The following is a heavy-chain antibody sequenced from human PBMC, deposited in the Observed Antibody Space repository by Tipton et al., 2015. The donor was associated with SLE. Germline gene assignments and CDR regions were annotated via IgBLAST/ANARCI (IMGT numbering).Heavy chain of an antibody. CDR3: AKGGTGKFDY. D-gene: IGHD7-27*01. CDR2: IDNDGSDT. V-gene: IGHV3-74*01. J-gene: IGHJ4*02. CDR1: GFTFSSHW. Sequence: GSLRLSCAASGFTFSSHWMHWVRQVPGKGLVWVSRIDNDGSDTTYADFVKGRFTVSRDNAKKTLYLQMNSLRVDDTAVYYCAKGGTGKFDYWGQGTLVTVSS.